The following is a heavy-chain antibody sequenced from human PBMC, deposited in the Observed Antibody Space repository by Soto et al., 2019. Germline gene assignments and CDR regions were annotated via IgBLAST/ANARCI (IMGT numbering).Heavy chain of an antibody. V-gene: IGHV3-74*01. D-gene: IGHD2-15*01. Sequence: EVQLVESGGVLVHPGLSLRLSCAASGVTLSNYWMHWVRVAGGKGLDWVSRMSEDGSSTAYADSVKGRFTISRDSTTNTLYLQMNSLRVEDTAVYYCARARWPHTLDYWGQGTLVTVSS. CDR3: ARARWPHTLDY. CDR1: GVTLSNYW. J-gene: IGHJ4*02. CDR2: MSEDGSST.